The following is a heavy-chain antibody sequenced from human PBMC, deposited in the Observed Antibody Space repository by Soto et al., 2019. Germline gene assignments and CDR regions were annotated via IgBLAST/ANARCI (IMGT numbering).Heavy chain of an antibody. J-gene: IGHJ4*02. CDR1: GFTFSSYW. CDR2: INPAGSAP. CDR3: ATGGYSYGWGY. V-gene: IGHV3-74*01. Sequence: EVQLVESWGGVVQPGGSLRLSCVGSGFTFSSYWMHWVRQAPGKGPVWVSRINPAGSAPSYADFVKGRVIVSRDNAKNTLYLDMNSLSAEDTAVYYCATGGYSYGWGYWGQGTLVTVSS. D-gene: IGHD5-18*01.